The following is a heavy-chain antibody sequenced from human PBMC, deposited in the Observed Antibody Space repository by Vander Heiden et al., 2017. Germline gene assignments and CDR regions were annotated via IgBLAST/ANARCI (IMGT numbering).Heavy chain of an antibody. CDR3: ANLDYYDKKSFDY. J-gene: IGHJ4*02. Sequence: QLQLQESGPGLVKPSENLSLTCTASGGSISSSSYYGGWIRQPPGKGLEGIGSIYYSGSTYYNPSLKSRVTISVDTSKNQFSLKLSSVTAADTAVYYCANLDYYDKKSFDYWGQGTLVTVSS. V-gene: IGHV4-39*01. CDR2: IYYSGST. D-gene: IGHD3-22*01. CDR1: GGSISSSSYY.